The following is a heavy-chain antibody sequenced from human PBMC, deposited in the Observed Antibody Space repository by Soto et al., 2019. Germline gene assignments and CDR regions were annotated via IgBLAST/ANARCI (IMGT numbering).Heavy chain of an antibody. V-gene: IGHV1-69*02. CDR3: ARGYCASTSCYNSDYYYAMDV. D-gene: IGHD2-2*02. CDR2: IIPILGIP. Sequence: ASVKVSCKASGGTFRSHTINWVRQAPGQGLEWMGRIIPILGIPNYAQKFQGRVTITADKSTRIAYMELSSLRSEDTAVYYCARGYCASTSCYNSDYYYAMDVWGQGTTVTVSS. CDR1: GGTFRSHT. J-gene: IGHJ6*02.